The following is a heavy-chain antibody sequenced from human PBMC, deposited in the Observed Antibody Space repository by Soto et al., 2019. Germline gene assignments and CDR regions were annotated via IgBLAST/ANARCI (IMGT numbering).Heavy chain of an antibody. D-gene: IGHD3-3*01. J-gene: IGHJ4*02. CDR1: GFSLTTSGVG. CDR3: AHRVLRTVFGLVTTTAIYFDF. Sequence: QITLNESGPTQVKPRQTLTLTCTFSGFSLTTSGVGVGWIRQSPGKAPEWLALIDWDDDNCYSQSLKSRLSITKDTSKNQVVLKMADLDPADTATYYCAHRVLRTVFGLVTTTAIYFDFWGQGTPVAVSS. V-gene: IGHV2-5*02. CDR2: IDWDDDN.